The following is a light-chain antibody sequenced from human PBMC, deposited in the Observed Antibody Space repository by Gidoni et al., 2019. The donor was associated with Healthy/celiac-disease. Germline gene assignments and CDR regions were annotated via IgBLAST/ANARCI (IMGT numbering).Light chain of an antibody. CDR2: GAS. CDR3: QQYGSSPLWT. CDR1: QSVSSSY. Sequence: EIVLTQSPGTLSLSPGERATLSYRASQSVSSSYLAGYQQKPGQAPRLLIYGASSSATGIPDRFSGSESGTDFTLTISRLEPEDFAVYYCQQYGSSPLWTFGQGTKVEIK. J-gene: IGKJ1*01. V-gene: IGKV3-20*01.